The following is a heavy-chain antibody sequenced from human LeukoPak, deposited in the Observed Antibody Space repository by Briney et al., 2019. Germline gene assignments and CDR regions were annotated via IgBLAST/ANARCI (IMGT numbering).Heavy chain of an antibody. CDR1: GGTFISYA. CDR3: ARDVRVTVGIDAFDI. CDR2: IIPIFGTA. Sequence: SVKVSCKASGGTFISYAISWVRQAPGQGREWMGGIIPIFGTANYAQKFQGRVTITTDESTSTAYMELSSLRSEDTAVYYCARDVRVTVGIDAFDIWGQGTMVTVSS. J-gene: IGHJ3*02. D-gene: IGHD3-10*02. V-gene: IGHV1-69*05.